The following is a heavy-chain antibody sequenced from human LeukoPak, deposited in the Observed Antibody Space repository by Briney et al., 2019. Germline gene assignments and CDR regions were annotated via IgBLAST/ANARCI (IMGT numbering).Heavy chain of an antibody. CDR1: GFTFSSYW. J-gene: IGHJ4*02. CDR3: ARSNYGYYYDSSAVGYYFDY. D-gene: IGHD3-22*01. CDR2: IKQDGSEK. V-gene: IGHV3-7*01. Sequence: QPGGSLRLSCAASGFTFSSYWMSWVRQAPGKGLEWVANIKQDGSEKYYVDSVKGRFAISRDNAKNSLYLLMSSLRAEDTAVYYCARSNYGYYYDSSAVGYYFDYWGQGTLVTVSS.